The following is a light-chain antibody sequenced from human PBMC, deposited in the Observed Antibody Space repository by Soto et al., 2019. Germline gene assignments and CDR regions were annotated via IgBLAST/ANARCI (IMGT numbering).Light chain of an antibody. J-gene: IGLJ1*01. Sequence: SYELTQPPSVSVAPGQTARITCGGNNIGSTSVHWYQQSPGQAPVLVVYDDNDRPSGIPERFSGSNSENTATLTITRVEAGDEADYYCQVWNITTDHYVFGTGTKVTVL. CDR3: QVWNITTDHYV. CDR2: DDN. V-gene: IGLV3-21*02. CDR1: NIGSTS.